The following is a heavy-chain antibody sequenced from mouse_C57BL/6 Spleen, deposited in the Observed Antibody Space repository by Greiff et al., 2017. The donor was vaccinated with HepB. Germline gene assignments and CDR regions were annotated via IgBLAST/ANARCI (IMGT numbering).Heavy chain of an antibody. CDR2: INPGSGGT. J-gene: IGHJ2*01. D-gene: IGHD1-1*01. V-gene: IGHV1-54*01. CDR1: GYAFTNYL. CDR3: ARGGLITTVVAPFDY. Sequence: QVQLKESGAELVRPGTSVKVSCKASGYAFTNYLIEWVKQRPGQGLEWIGVINPGSGGTNYNEKFKGKATLTADKSSSTAYMQLSSLTSEDSAVYFCARGGLITTVVAPFDYWGQGTTLTVSS.